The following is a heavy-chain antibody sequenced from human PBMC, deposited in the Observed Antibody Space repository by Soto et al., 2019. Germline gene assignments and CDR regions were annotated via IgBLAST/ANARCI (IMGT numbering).Heavy chain of an antibody. V-gene: IGHV1-8*01. CDR1: GYTFTSYD. J-gene: IGHJ4*02. CDR3: ASKDHSGRFDY. CDR2: MNPNSGNT. Sequence: QVQLVQSGAEVKKPGASVKVSCKASGYTFTSYDINWVRQATGKGREWKGRMNPNSGNTGYAQKFQGRDTMNRNSPTHTPYIGLRRLESEDKAGYYCASKDHSGRFDYWGQGTLPTVSS. D-gene: IGHD1-26*01.